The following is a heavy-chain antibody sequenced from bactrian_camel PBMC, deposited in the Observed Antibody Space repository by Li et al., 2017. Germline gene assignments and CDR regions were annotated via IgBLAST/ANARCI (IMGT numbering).Heavy chain of an antibody. J-gene: IGHJ6*01. CDR2: IAGSGPT. V-gene: IGHV3S55*01. CDR1: RYGSYC. D-gene: IGHD2*01. Sequence: HVQLVESGGGSVQAGGALTLSCSVSRYGSYCMGWFRQAPGKEREGVAVIAGSGPTGYADSVKGRFTISRDNAKNTVFLQMNSLKPEDTAVYYCVRNYFTKQGAFGYWGQGTQVTVS. CDR3: VRNYFTKQGAFGY.